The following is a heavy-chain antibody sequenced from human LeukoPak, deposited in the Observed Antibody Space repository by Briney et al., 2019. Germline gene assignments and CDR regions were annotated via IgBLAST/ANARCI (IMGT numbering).Heavy chain of an antibody. CDR2: ISYDGTNK. CDR1: GFTFSSYA. J-gene: IGHJ3*02. V-gene: IGHV3-30*14. D-gene: IGHD2-15*01. Sequence: GGSLRLSCAASGFTFSSYAMHWVRQAPGKGLEWMAVISYDGTNKRYADSVKGRLTLSRDNSKNTLYLQMDSLRAEDTAVYYCARDYCSGGSCYLNSFDIWGQGTMVTVSS. CDR3: ARDYCSGGSCYLNSFDI.